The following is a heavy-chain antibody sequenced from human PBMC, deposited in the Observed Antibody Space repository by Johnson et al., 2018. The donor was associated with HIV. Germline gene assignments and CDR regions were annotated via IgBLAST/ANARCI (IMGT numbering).Heavy chain of an antibody. CDR1: GFTFDDYA. Sequence: VQLVESGGGLVQPGGSLRLSCAASGFTFDDYAMHWVRQAPGKGLEWVSGISWNSGSIGYADSVKGRFTISRDNAKNSLYLQMNSLRAEDTALYYCAKVHSSGAFDIWGQGTMVIVSA. J-gene: IGHJ3*02. D-gene: IGHD6-19*01. CDR2: ISWNSGSI. V-gene: IGHV3-9*01. CDR3: AKVHSSGAFDI.